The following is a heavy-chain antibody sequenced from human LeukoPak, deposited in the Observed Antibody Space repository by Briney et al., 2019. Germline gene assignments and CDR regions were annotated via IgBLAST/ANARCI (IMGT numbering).Heavy chain of an antibody. V-gene: IGHV4-31*03. CDR1: GGSISSGGYY. D-gene: IGHD6-13*01. CDR3: ARGGGIAAAGTREFDY. J-gene: IGHJ4*02. CDR2: IYYSGST. Sequence: PSQTLSLTCTVSGGSISSGGYYWSWIRQHPGKGLEWIGYIYYSGSTYYNPSLKSRVTISVDTSKNQFSLKLSSVTAADTAVYYCARGGGIAAAGTREFDYWGQGTLVTVSS.